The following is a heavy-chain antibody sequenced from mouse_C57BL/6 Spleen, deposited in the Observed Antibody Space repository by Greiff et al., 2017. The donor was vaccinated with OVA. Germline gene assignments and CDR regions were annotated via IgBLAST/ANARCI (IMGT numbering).Heavy chain of an antibody. CDR2: IDPSDSYT. V-gene: IGHV1-50*01. Sequence: QVQLQQSGAELVKPGASVKLSCKASGYTFTGYWMQWVKQRPGQGLEWIGEIDPSDSYTNYNQKFKGKATLTVDTSSSTAYMQLSSLTSEDSAVYYCARRDYGYDSYYAMDYWGQGTSVTVSS. D-gene: IGHD2-2*01. CDR1: GYTFTGYW. J-gene: IGHJ4*01. CDR3: ARRDYGYDSYYAMDY.